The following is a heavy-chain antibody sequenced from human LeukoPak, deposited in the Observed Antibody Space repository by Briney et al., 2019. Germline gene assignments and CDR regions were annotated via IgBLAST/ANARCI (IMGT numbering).Heavy chain of an antibody. V-gene: IGHV4-4*07. CDR1: GGSIGNYY. J-gene: IGHJ4*02. CDR3: ARDLGLKSMDY. CDR2: IYSSGST. D-gene: IGHD2/OR15-2a*01. Sequence: SSETLSLTCSVSGGSIGNYYWGWIRQPAGKGLEWIGRIYSSGSTNYNPSLKSRVTMSVDTSKNQFSQKLSSVTAADTAVYYCARDLGLKSMDYWGQGTLVSVSS.